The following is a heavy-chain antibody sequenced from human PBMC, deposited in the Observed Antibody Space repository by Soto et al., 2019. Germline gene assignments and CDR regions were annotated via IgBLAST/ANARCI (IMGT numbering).Heavy chain of an antibody. CDR1: GFNFINAW. Sequence: EVQLVESGGGLVEPGGSLRLSCAASGFNFINAWMHWVRQAPGKGLEWVGRIKSKADGETTDYAAPVKGRFIISRDDSNNTLYLQINSLKMEDTAVYYCSALGVWGQGNTVTVSS. CDR3: SALGV. V-gene: IGHV3-15*07. D-gene: IGHD1-26*01. J-gene: IGHJ6*02. CDR2: IKSKADGETT.